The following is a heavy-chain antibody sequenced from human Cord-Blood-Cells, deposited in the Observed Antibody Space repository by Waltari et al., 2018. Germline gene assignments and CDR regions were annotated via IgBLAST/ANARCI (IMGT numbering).Heavy chain of an antibody. CDR3: ARGWDLTEYYFDY. Sequence: QVQLQQWGAGLLKPSETLFLTCAVYGGSFSGYYWSWIRQPPGKGLEWIGEINHSGSTNYNPSLKSRVTISVDTSKNQFSLKLSSVTAADTAVYYCARGWDLTEYYFDYWGQGTLVTVSS. V-gene: IGHV4-34*01. J-gene: IGHJ4*02. CDR1: GGSFSGYY. CDR2: INHSGST. D-gene: IGHD1-26*01.